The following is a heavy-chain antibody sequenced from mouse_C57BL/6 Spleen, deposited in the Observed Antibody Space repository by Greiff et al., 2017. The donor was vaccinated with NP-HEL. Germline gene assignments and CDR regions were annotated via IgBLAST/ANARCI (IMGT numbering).Heavy chain of an antibody. CDR3: ARERGDYDVMDY. CDR2: IYPGGGYT. V-gene: IGHV1-63*01. Sequence: VRLQQSGAELVRPGTSVKMSCKASGYTFTNYWIGWAKQRPGHGLEWIGDIYPGGGYTNYNEKFKGKATLTADKSSSTAYMQFSSLTSEDSAIYYCARERGDYDVMDYWGQGTSVTVSA. J-gene: IGHJ4*01. CDR1: GYTFTNYW.